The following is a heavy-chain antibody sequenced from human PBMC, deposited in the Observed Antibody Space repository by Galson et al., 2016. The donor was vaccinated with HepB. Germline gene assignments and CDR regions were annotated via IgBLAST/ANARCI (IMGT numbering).Heavy chain of an antibody. CDR2: IGTSTSNI. CDR1: GFTFSRYS. CDR3: AAGRGFDP. V-gene: IGHV3-48*02. D-gene: IGHD3-10*01. Sequence: SLRLSCAASGFTFSRYSMYWVRQAPGKGLEWVSYIGTSTSNIFYAVSVKGRVTISRDNAKNSLYLQMNSLRHEDTAVYYCAAGRGFDPWGRGTLVTVSS. J-gene: IGHJ5*02.